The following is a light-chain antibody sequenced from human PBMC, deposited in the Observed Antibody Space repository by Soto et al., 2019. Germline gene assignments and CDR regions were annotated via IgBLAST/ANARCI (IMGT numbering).Light chain of an antibody. CDR2: GAS. CDR3: QQYNNWPRT. Sequence: EIVITQSPATLSVSQGEGATLSCRASQGIGSTLAWYQQKPGQTPRLLIYGASTRATGVPARFSGSGSGTDFTLTINSLQSEDFAVYYCQQYNNWPRTFGGGTKVDIK. V-gene: IGKV3-15*01. CDR1: QGIGST. J-gene: IGKJ4*01.